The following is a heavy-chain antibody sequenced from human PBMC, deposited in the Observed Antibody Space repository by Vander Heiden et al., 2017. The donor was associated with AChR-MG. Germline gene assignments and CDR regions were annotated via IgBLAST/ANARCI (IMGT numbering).Heavy chain of an antibody. V-gene: IGHV4-39*01. CDR1: GGSISSSSYY. CDR2: IYYSGST. D-gene: IGHD1-7*01. CDR3: ARAELVVRRGWNYRGWFDP. Sequence: QLQLQESGPGLVKPSETLSLTCTVSGGSISSSSYYWGWLRQPPGKGLEWIGSIYYSGSTYYNPSLKSRVTISVDTSKNQFSLKLSSVTAADTAVYYCARAELVVRRGWNYRGWFDPWGQGTLVTVSS. J-gene: IGHJ5*02.